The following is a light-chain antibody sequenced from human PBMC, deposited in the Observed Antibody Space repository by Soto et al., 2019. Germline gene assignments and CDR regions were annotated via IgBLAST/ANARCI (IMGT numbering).Light chain of an antibody. CDR1: QSVSSSY. J-gene: IGKJ5*01. Sequence: EIVLTQSPGTLSLSPGERATLSCRASQSVSSSYLAWYQQKPGQAPRLLIYGASTRATGIPDKFSGSGSGTDFTLTISRLEPEDSAVYHCHQYGSLPITFGQGTRLEIK. CDR2: GAS. V-gene: IGKV3-20*01. CDR3: HQYGSLPIT.